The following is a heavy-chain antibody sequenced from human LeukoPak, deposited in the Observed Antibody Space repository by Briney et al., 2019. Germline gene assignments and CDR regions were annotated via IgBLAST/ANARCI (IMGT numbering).Heavy chain of an antibody. D-gene: IGHD2-2*01. J-gene: IGHJ3*02. Sequence: GGSLRLSCAASGFTFSSYEMNWVRQAPGERLEWGSYISSSGSNIKYADSVKGRFTISRGNAKNSVYLQMNSLRAEDAAVYYCARDIKGQYQDAFDIWGQGTMVTASS. CDR2: ISSSGSNI. V-gene: IGHV3-48*03. CDR1: GFTFSSYE. CDR3: ARDIKGQYQDAFDI.